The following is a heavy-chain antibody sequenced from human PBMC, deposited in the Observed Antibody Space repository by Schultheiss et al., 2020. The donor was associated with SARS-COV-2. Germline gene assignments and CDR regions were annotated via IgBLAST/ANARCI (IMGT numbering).Heavy chain of an antibody. CDR1: GFTFSSYS. CDR2: ISSSGSTI. CDR3: ARAYALVADVDY. V-gene: IGHV3-48*04. J-gene: IGHJ4*02. D-gene: IGHD2-15*01. Sequence: GGSLRLSCAASGFTFSSYSMNWVRQAPGKGLEWVSSISSSGSTIYYADSVKGRFTISRDNAKNSLYLQMNSLRAEDTAVYYCARAYALVADVDYWGQGTLVTVSS.